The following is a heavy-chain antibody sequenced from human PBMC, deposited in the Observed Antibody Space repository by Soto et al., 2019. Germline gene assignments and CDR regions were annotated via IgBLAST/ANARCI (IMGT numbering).Heavy chain of an antibody. CDR3: SKDGQRSGTYPGSFDY. V-gene: IGHV3-23*01. CDR2: ISGGGGST. CDR1: TFSTFG. J-gene: IGHJ4*02. Sequence: TFSTFGMSWFRQAPGKGLEWVSRISGGGGSTYYADSVKGRFTISRDTSKNTVYLQMNSLRAEDTAVYYCSKDGQRSGTYPGSFDYWGQGTLVTVSS. D-gene: IGHD1-26*01.